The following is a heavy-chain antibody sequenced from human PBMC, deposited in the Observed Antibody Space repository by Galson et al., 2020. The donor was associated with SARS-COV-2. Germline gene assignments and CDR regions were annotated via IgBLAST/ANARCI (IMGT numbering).Heavy chain of an antibody. V-gene: IGHV4-39*01. D-gene: IGHD1-1*01. CDR2: IYPSGNT. CDR1: GASVSSSSYS. J-gene: IGHJ6*02. Sequence: SETLSLTCTVSGASVSSSSYSWDWIRQSSGKGLEWIGSIYPSGNTLYNPSLKSRATISTDTSRNHFSLKLDSVAAADTAVYYCARRGVNWRGGMVVWGQGATVTVSS. CDR3: ARRGVNWRGGMVV.